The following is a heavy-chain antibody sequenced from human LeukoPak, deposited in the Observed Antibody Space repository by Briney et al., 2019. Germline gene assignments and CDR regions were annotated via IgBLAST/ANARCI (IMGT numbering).Heavy chain of an antibody. CDR2: INSDGSTT. Sequence: GGSLRLSCAASGFTFSTYWMHWVRQAPGKGLVWVSLINSDGSTTTYGDSVRGRFTISRDNAKNTLNLQMNSVTAEDTAVYYCARAGGYGGVLNFWGQGTLVTVTS. CDR1: GFTFSTYW. CDR3: ARAGGYGGVLNF. D-gene: IGHD3-22*01. V-gene: IGHV3-74*01. J-gene: IGHJ4*02.